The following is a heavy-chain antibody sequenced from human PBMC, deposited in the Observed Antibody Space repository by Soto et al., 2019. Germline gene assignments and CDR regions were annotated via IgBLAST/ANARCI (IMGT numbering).Heavy chain of an antibody. J-gene: IGHJ4*02. CDR3: SRGILV. D-gene: IGHD5-18*01. V-gene: IGHV4-31*03. CDR1: GGSINSGGYC. CDR2: ISYGGST. Sequence: QVQLQESGPGLVKPSQTLSLTCTVSGGSINSGGYCWSWIRQHPGKGMDWIGFISYGGSTSYNPSLKRRVTISVNTSKNHFSLRLSSVTAAATAVYYCSRGILVWGQGTLISVSS.